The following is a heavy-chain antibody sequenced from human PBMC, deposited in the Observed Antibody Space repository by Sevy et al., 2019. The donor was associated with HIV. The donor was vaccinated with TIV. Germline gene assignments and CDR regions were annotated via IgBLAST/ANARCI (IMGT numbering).Heavy chain of an antibody. CDR1: GFTFSGSA. CDR3: TILLYSGSYGGNY. V-gene: IGHV3-73*01. CDR2: IRSKANSYAT. D-gene: IGHD1-26*01. J-gene: IGHJ4*02. Sequence: GGSLRLSCAASGFTFSGSAMHWVRQASGKGLEWVGRIRSKANSYATAYAASVKGRLTISRDDSKNTAYLQMNSLKTEDTALYYCTILLYSGSYGGNYWGQGTLVTVSS.